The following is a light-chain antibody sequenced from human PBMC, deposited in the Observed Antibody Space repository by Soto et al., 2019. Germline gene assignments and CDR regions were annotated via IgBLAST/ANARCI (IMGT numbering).Light chain of an antibody. Sequence: QSALTQPASVSGCPGQSITISCTGTSSDIGGYNYVSWYQQHPGEAPKLMIYDVSNRPSGVSNRFSGSKSGNTASLTISGLQAEDEADYYCSSYTSSNTLVFGGGTKLTVL. CDR1: SSDIGGYNY. CDR3: SSYTSSNTLV. CDR2: DVS. J-gene: IGLJ2*01. V-gene: IGLV2-14*01.